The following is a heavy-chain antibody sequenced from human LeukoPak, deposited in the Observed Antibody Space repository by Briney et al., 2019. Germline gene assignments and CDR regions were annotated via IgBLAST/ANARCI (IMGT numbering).Heavy chain of an antibody. CDR2: IWYDGSNK. J-gene: IGHJ4*02. V-gene: IGHV3-33*01. Sequence: GGSLRLSCAASGFTFSSYGMHWVRQAPGKGLEWVAVIWYDGSNKYYADSVKGPFTISRDNAKNTLYLQMNSLRAEDTAVYYCAREVHVIAAAEPYFDYWGQGTLVTVSS. D-gene: IGHD6-13*01. CDR1: GFTFSSYG. CDR3: AREVHVIAAAEPYFDY.